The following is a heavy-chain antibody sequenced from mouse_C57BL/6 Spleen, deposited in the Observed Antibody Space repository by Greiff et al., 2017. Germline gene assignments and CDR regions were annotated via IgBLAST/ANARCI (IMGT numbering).Heavy chain of an antibody. D-gene: IGHD2-1*01. Sequence: VKLQESGPGLVAPSQSLSITCTVSGFSLTSYGVDWVRQSPGKGLEWLGVIWGVGSTNYNSALKSRLSISKDNSKSQVFLKMNSLQTDDTAMYYCASLGNYGGYAMDYWGQGTSVTVSS. CDR3: ASLGNYGGYAMDY. V-gene: IGHV2-6*01. J-gene: IGHJ4*01. CDR1: GFSLTSYG. CDR2: IWGVGST.